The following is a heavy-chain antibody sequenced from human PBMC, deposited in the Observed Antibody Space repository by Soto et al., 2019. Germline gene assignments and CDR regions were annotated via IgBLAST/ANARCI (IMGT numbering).Heavy chain of an antibody. CDR2: IYPGDSDT. D-gene: IGHD4-17*01. CDR3: ARTSTVTTLGTYYYYYYMDV. J-gene: IGHJ6*03. V-gene: IGHV5-51*01. Sequence: PGESLKISCKGSGYSFTSYWIGWVRQMPGKGLEWMCIIYPGDSDTRYSPSFQGQVTISADKSISTAYLQWSSLKASDTAMYYCARTSTVTTLGTYYYYYYMDVWGKGTTVTVSS. CDR1: GYSFTSYW.